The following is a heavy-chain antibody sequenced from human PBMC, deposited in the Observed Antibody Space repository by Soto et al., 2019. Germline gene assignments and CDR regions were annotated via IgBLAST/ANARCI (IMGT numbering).Heavy chain of an antibody. CDR1: GFTFRNYD. CDR3: ARTDRDFYGLDV. J-gene: IGHJ6*02. Sequence: EVQLVESGGGLVQPGGSLRLSCEASGFTFRNYDMHWVRQGTGKGLEWVSGISAAGDPDYADSVEGRFTISRENAQNSFFLQMNSPTVGDTAVYYCARTDRDFYGLDVWGQGTTVIVSS. V-gene: IGHV3-13*05. CDR2: ISAAGDP.